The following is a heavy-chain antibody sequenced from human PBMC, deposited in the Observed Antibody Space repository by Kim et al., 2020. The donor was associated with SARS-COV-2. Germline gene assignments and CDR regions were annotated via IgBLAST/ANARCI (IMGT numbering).Heavy chain of an antibody. D-gene: IGHD3-10*01. V-gene: IGHV3-48*04. Sequence: GGSLRLSCAGSGFTFSSYSMNWVRQAPGKGLEWISYISSGSSTIYYADSVKGRFTISRDNAENSLCLQMNSLRAEDTAVYYCARGDYYGSGSFDYWGQGT. J-gene: IGHJ4*02. CDR2: ISSGSSTI. CDR3: ARGDYYGSGSFDY. CDR1: GFTFSSYS.